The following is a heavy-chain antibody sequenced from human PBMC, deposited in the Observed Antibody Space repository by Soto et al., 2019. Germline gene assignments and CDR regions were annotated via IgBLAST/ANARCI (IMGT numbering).Heavy chain of an antibody. J-gene: IGHJ6*02. CDR1: GYSFSDYF. Sequence: QVQLVQSGAEVKKSGASVKVSCKPSGYSFSDYFIQWVRQAPGQGLEWVAWINPKTAATNYAKKFQGRLSLTWETSSTTAYMDLTRLRPDDTAVYYCARIKWGLNYYNGLDVWGQGTTVIVSS. V-gene: IGHV1-2*02. D-gene: IGHD1-26*01. CDR2: INPKTAAT. CDR3: ARIKWGLNYYNGLDV.